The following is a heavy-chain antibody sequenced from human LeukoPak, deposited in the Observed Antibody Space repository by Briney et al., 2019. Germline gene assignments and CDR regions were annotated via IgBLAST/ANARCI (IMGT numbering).Heavy chain of an antibody. J-gene: IGHJ4*02. Sequence: GGSLRLSGAASGFTFSSYSMNWVRQAPGKGLEWVSSISSSSSYIYYADSVKGRFTISRDNAKNSLYLQMNSLRAEDTAVYYCARVQGDMVRGVIIFGYYFDYWGQGTLVTVSS. V-gene: IGHV3-21*01. CDR1: GFTFSSYS. CDR2: ISSSSSYI. D-gene: IGHD3-10*01. CDR3: ARVQGDMVRGVIIFGYYFDY.